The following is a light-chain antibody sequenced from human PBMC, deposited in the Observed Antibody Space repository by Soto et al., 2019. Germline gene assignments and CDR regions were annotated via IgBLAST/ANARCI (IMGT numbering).Light chain of an antibody. CDR3: LQYYSVPLT. Sequence: DIVLTQSPDSLPVSLGERATIICKSSQSVLDSSSTKNHLAWYQQKPGQAPKLLIYWASTRKSGVADRFSVSGSGTDFTLTINNLQAEDVAVYYCLQYYSVPLTFGGGTRVAIK. CDR1: QSVLDSSSTKNH. CDR2: WAS. J-gene: IGKJ4*01. V-gene: IGKV4-1*01.